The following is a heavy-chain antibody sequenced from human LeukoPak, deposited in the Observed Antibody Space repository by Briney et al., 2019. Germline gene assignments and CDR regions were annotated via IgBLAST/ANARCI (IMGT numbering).Heavy chain of an antibody. D-gene: IGHD6-13*01. Sequence: SETLSLTCTVSGGSISSSSYYWGWIRQPPGKGLEWIGSIYYSGSTNYNPPLKSRVTISVDTSKNQFSLKLSSVTAADTAVYYCATWGIAAAGRGRNWFDPWGQGTLVTVSS. CDR3: ATWGIAAAGRGRNWFDP. J-gene: IGHJ5*02. V-gene: IGHV4-39*07. CDR1: GGSISSSSYY. CDR2: IYYSGST.